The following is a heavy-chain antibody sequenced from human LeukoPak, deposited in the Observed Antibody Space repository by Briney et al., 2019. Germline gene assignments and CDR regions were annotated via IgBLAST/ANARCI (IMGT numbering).Heavy chain of an antibody. Sequence: SETLSLTCAVYGGSFSGYYWSWIRQPPGKGLEWIGEINHSGSTNYNPSLKSRVTISVDTSKNQFSLKLSSVTAADTAMYYCARGIRYYYYMDVWGKGITVTVSS. V-gene: IGHV4-34*01. CDR3: ARGIRYYYYMDV. CDR1: GGSFSGYY. D-gene: IGHD5-18*01. CDR2: INHSGST. J-gene: IGHJ6*03.